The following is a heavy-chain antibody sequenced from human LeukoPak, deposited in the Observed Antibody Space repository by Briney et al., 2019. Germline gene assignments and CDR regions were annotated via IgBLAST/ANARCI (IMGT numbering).Heavy chain of an antibody. CDR3: ARIVGATITFDY. Sequence: TSETLSLTCAVSGGSISSSNWWSWVRQPPGRGLEWIGEIYHSGSTNYNPSLKSRVTISVDKSKNQFSLKLSSVTAADTAVYYCARIVGATITFDYWGQGTLVTVSS. CDR2: IYHSGST. V-gene: IGHV4-4*02. D-gene: IGHD1-26*01. CDR1: GGSISSSNW. J-gene: IGHJ4*02.